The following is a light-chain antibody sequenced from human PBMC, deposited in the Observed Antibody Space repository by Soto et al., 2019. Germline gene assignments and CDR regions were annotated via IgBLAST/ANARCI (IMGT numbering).Light chain of an antibody. J-gene: IGKJ2*01. CDR1: QSIDNY. CDR3: QQSYSTPLYT. CDR2: AVS. Sequence: EIQMTQSPSSLSASVGERVTITCRASQSIDNYLNWYQQKPGKAPKLLIYAVSNLQSGVPSRFSGSGSGTDFTLTVSSLQAEDSATSYCQQSYSTPLYTFGQGTKLEIK. V-gene: IGKV1-39*01.